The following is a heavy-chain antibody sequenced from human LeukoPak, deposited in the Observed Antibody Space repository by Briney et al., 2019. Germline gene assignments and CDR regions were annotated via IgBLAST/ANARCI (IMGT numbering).Heavy chain of an antibody. V-gene: IGHV3-13*01. Sequence: GGSLRLSCAASGFIFSSYDMHWVRQTTGKGLEWVSAIGTAGDTYYPGSVKGRFTISRENAKNSLYLQMNSLRAGDTAVYYCARGDSSGYQRNTKLDYWGQGTLVTVSS. CDR1: GFIFSSYD. CDR3: ARGDSSGYQRNTKLDY. J-gene: IGHJ4*02. D-gene: IGHD3-22*01. CDR2: IGTAGDT.